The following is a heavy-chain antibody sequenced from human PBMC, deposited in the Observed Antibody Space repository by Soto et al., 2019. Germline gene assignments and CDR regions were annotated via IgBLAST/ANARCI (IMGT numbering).Heavy chain of an antibody. CDR1: GFTFSSFG. CDR2: ISYDGNNE. Sequence: PGGSLRLSCAASGFTFSSFGMHWVRQAPGKGLEWVAVISYDGNNENCADSVKGRFAISRDNSKNTLYLQMNSLRAEDTAVYYCATADWDSWGQGTLVTVS. V-gene: IGHV3-30*03. CDR3: ATADWDS. J-gene: IGHJ4*02. D-gene: IGHD3-9*01.